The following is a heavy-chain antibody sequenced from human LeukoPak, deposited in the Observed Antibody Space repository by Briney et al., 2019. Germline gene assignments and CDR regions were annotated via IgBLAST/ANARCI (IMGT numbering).Heavy chain of an antibody. CDR1: GGTFSSYA. Sequence: SVKVSCKASGGTFSSYAISWVRQAPRQGLEWMGGIIPIFGTANYAQKFQGWVTMTRDTSISTAYMELSRLRSDDTAVYYCARDLEGYYDSSGTFDYWGQGTLVTVSS. D-gene: IGHD3-22*01. V-gene: IGHV1-69*05. CDR3: ARDLEGYYDSSGTFDY. CDR2: IIPIFGTA. J-gene: IGHJ4*02.